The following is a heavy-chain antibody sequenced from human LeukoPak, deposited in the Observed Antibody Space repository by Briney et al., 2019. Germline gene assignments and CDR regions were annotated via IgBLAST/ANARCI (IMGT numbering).Heavy chain of an antibody. CDR1: GYTFTSYD. CDR2: MNPNSGNT. D-gene: IGHD3-10*01. J-gene: IGHJ4*02. V-gene: IGHV1-8*01. CDR3: ARVYGSGGRQWVRHLKN. Sequence: GASVKVSCKASGYTFTSYDINWVRQATGQGLEWMGWMNPNSGNTGYAQKFQGRVTMTRNTSISTAYMELSSLRSEDTAVYYCARVYGSGGRQWVRHLKNWGQGTLVTVSS.